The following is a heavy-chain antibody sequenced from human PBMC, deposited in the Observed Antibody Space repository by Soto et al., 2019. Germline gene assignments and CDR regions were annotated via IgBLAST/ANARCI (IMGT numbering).Heavy chain of an antibody. J-gene: IGHJ3*02. CDR2: IIPIFGTA. CDR3: ARPPLYSYGTRNAFDI. Sequence: QVQLVQSGAEVKKPGSSVKVSCKASGGTFSSYAISWVRQAPGQGLEWMGGIIPIFGTANYAQKFQGRVTITADESTSTAYMELSSLRTEDTAVYYCARPPLYSYGTRNAFDIWGQGTMLTVSS. CDR1: GGTFSSYA. D-gene: IGHD5-18*01. V-gene: IGHV1-69*01.